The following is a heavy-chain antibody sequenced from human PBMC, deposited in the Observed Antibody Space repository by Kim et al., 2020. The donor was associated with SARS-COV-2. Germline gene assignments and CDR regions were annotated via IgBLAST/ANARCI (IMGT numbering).Heavy chain of an antibody. CDR2: IYYSGST. Sequence: SETLSLTCNVSGVSISSSSSYWGWIRQPPGKGLEWIGSIYYSGSTYYNPSLKSRVTISVDTSKNHFSLKLSSVTAADTALYYCTESYSGYDPGDYWGQGSLVTVSS. CDR1: GVSISSSSSY. CDR3: TESYSGYDPGDY. J-gene: IGHJ4*02. V-gene: IGHV4-39*07. D-gene: IGHD5-12*01.